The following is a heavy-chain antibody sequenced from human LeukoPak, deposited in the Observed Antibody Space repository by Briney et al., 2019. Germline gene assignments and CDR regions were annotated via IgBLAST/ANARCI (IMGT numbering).Heavy chain of an antibody. CDR1: GFTFSDFY. V-gene: IGHV3-7*03. CDR3: ARWPHCQDF. CDR2: INKDGSEE. J-gene: IGHJ4*02. Sequence: GGSLRLSCAASGFTFSDFYMSWVRQAPGKGLEWVANINKDGSEEKYVDSVKGRFTISSDNAKNSLYLQMSSLRADDTAVYYCARWPHCQDFWGRGTRVTVSS.